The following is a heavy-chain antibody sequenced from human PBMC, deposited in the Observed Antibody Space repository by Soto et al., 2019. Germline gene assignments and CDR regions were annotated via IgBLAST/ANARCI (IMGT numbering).Heavy chain of an antibody. CDR1: GFTFTSSA. CDR3: AADLPFDSSGYYLDY. CDR2: IVVGSGNT. Sequence: QMQLVQSGPEVKKPGTSVKVSCKASGFTFTSSAVQWVRQHRGQRLEWIGWIVVGSGNTNYAQKFQERVTITRDMSTSTAYMELSSLRSEDTAVYYCAADLPFDSSGYYLDYWGQGTLVTVSS. V-gene: IGHV1-58*01. D-gene: IGHD3-22*01. J-gene: IGHJ4*02.